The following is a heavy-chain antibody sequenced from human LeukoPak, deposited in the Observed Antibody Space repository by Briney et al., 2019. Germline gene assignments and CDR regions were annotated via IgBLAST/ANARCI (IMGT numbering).Heavy chain of an antibody. CDR3: ARDSGTLVRGSRRGYNGYYYYMDV. CDR1: GGSISSYY. CDR2: IYTSGST. J-gene: IGHJ6*03. D-gene: IGHD3-10*01. V-gene: IGHV4-4*07. Sequence: PSETLSLTCTVSGGSISSYYWSWIRQPAGKGLEWIGLIYTSGSTNYNPSLKSRVTISVDTSKNQFSLKLSSVTAADTAVYYCARDSGTLVRGSRRGYNGYYYYMDVWGKGTTVTISS.